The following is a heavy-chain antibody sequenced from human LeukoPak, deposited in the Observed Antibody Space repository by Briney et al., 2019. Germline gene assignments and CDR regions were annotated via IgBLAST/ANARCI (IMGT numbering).Heavy chain of an antibody. J-gene: IGHJ4*02. Sequence: GRSLRLSCVASKFAFNSYSMDWVRQAPGEGLEWVASITSGSKYLFSVDSVKGRFTISRDHAETSLFLQMNSLRAEDTGVYYCARDEETVAGRNGFVLWGQGTLVSVSS. V-gene: IGHV3-21*01. CDR3: ARDEETVAGRNGFVL. CDR2: ITSGSKYL. CDR1: KFAFNSYS. D-gene: IGHD6-19*01.